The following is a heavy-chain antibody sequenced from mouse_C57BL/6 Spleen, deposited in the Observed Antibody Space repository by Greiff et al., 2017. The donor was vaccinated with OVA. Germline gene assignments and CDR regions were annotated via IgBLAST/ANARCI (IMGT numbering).Heavy chain of an antibody. CDR2: ISDGGSYT. Sequence: EVHLVESGGGLVKPGGSLKLSCAASGFTFSSYAMSWVRQTPEKRLEWVATISDGGSYTYYPDNVKGRFTISRDNAKNNLYLQMSHLKSEDTAMYYCARASYYSPFDYWGQGTTLTVSS. D-gene: IGHD2-12*01. CDR1: GFTFSSYA. V-gene: IGHV5-4*01. CDR3: ARASYYSPFDY. J-gene: IGHJ2*01.